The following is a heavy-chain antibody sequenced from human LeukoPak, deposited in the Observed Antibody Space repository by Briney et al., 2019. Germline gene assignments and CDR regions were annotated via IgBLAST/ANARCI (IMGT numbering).Heavy chain of an antibody. D-gene: IGHD4-11*01. J-gene: IGHJ4*02. CDR2: ITSSGGST. V-gene: IGHV3-64*01. CDR1: GFSFISYG. Sequence: GGSLRLSCAASGFSFISYGMHWVRQAPGKGLEYVSGITSSGGSTYYANSVKGRFTISRDNSKNTLYLQMNSLRAEDTAVYYCASSGNYWGYFDYWGQGTLVTVSS. CDR3: ASSGNYWGYFDY.